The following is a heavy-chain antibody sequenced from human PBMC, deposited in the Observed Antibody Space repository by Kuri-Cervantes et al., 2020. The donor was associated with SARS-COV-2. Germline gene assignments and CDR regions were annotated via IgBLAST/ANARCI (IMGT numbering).Heavy chain of an antibody. J-gene: IGHJ4*02. Sequence: GGSLRLSCAASGFTFSSYSMNWVRQAPGKGLEWVSSISSNSSYIYYADSVKGRFTISRDNAKNSLYLQMNSLRAEDTAVYYCARGLWGIQYYFDYWGQGTLVTVSS. V-gene: IGHV3-21*01. CDR1: GFTFSSYS. D-gene: IGHD7-27*01. CDR3: ARGLWGIQYYFDY. CDR2: ISSNSSYI.